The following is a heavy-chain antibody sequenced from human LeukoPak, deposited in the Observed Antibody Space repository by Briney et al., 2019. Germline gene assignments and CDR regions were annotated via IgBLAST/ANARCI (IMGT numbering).Heavy chain of an antibody. V-gene: IGHV3-23*01. CDR1: GFTFSTYA. Sequence: GGSLRLSCAASGFTFSTYAMSWVRQAPGKGLEWVSAIGGSGDFTYYAEYVRGRFTISRDNSKKTLYPQMNSLRAEDTAVYYCAKADRGWGVITKDWGQGTLVTVSS. CDR3: AKADRGWGVITKD. D-gene: IGHD3-10*01. CDR2: IGGSGDFT. J-gene: IGHJ4*02.